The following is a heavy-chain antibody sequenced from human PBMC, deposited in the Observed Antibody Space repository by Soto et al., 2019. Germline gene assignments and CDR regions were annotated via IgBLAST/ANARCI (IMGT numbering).Heavy chain of an antibody. CDR2: IKHDGSGK. CDR1: GFTFSNYW. V-gene: IGHV3-74*01. CDR3: ARRHSSGWYLFDP. J-gene: IGHJ5*02. Sequence: SLRLSCAASGFTFSNYWMSWARQAPGKGLVWVAHIKHDGSGKNYADSVKGRFTISRDNAKNTLYLQMNSLRAEDTAVYYCARRHSSGWYLFDPWGQGTLVTVSS. D-gene: IGHD6-19*01.